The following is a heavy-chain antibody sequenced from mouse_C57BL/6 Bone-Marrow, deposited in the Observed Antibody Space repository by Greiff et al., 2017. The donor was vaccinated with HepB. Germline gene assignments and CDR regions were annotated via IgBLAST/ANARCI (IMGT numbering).Heavy chain of an antibody. CDR3: ARDPLLLR. CDR2: ISYDGSN. CDR1: GYSITSGYY. V-gene: IGHV3-6*01. Sequence: VQLQQSGPGLVKPSQSLSLTCSVTGYSITSGYYWNWIRQFPGNKLEWMGYISYDGSNNYNPSLKNRISITRDTSKNQFFLKLNSVTTEDTATYYCARDPLLLRWGQGTTLTVSS. J-gene: IGHJ2*01. D-gene: IGHD1-1*01.